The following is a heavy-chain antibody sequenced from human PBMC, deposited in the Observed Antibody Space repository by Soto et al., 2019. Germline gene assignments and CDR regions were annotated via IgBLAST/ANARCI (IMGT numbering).Heavy chain of an antibody. V-gene: IGHV3-21*01. Sequence: GGSLRLSCAASGFTFSSYSMNWVRQAPGKGLEWVSSISSSSSYIYYADSVKGRFTISRDNAKNSLYLQMNSLRAEDTAVYYCARDRRVVGRYYYGMDVWGQGTTVTASS. J-gene: IGHJ6*02. CDR1: GFTFSSYS. CDR3: ARDRRVVGRYYYGMDV. D-gene: IGHD2-15*01. CDR2: ISSSSSYI.